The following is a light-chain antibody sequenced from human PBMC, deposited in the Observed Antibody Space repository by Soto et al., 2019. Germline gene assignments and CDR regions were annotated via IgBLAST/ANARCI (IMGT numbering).Light chain of an antibody. J-gene: IGKJ1*01. Sequence: DIQMTQSPSTLSSSIGDRVTITCRASQTISSWLAWYQQKPGKAPKLLIYEAFNLESGVPSRFSGSGSGTEFTLNIFSLQPDDFATYYCQQYHSYPWTFGQGTKVAIK. CDR2: EAF. CDR1: QTISSW. V-gene: IGKV1-5*03. CDR3: QQYHSYPWT.